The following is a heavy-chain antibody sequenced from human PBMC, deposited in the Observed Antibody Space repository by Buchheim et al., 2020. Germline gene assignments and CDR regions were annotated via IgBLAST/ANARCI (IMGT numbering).Heavy chain of an antibody. D-gene: IGHD2-15*01. CDR2: INPSCGST. Sequence: QVQLVQSGAEVKKPGASVKVSCKASGYTFTSYYMHWVRQAPGQGLEWMGIINPSCGSTSYAQKFQGRVTMTRDTSTSTVYLELSSLRSEDTAVYYCARIDCSGGSCYLGGFDYWGQGTL. J-gene: IGHJ4*02. CDR1: GYTFTSYY. CDR3: ARIDCSGGSCYLGGFDY. V-gene: IGHV1-46*01.